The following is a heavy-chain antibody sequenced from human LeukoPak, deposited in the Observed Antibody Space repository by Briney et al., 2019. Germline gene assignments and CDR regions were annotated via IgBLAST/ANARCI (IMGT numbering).Heavy chain of an antibody. J-gene: IGHJ4*02. D-gene: IGHD6-13*01. CDR2: ISYDGSNK. V-gene: IGHV3-30*04. CDR1: GFTFSSYA. CDR3: ASDLQAVAGTSGFDY. Sequence: PGRSLRLSCAASGFTFSSYAMHWVRQAPGKGLEWVAVISYDGSNKYYADSVKGRFTISRYNSKNTLYLQMNSRRAEDTAVYYCASDLQAVAGTSGFDYWGQGTLVTVSS.